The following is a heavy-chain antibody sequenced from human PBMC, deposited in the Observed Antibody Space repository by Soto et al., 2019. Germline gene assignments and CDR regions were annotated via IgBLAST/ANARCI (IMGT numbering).Heavy chain of an antibody. CDR2: VFYRGGT. Sequence: SETLSLTCSVSDDSISSYHWSWIRQPPGKGLQWIGYVFYRGGTAYNPSLKSRVTISLDMSKKQFSLNLNSVTAADTAAYFCAREQLVEKVIDYWGQGTLVTVSS. CDR3: AREQLVEKVIDY. V-gene: IGHV4-59*01. CDR1: DDSISSYH. J-gene: IGHJ4*02. D-gene: IGHD1-1*01.